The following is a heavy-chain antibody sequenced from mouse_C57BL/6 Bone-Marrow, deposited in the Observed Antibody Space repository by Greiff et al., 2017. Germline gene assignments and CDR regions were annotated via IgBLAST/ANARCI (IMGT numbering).Heavy chain of an antibody. J-gene: IGHJ2*01. CDR3: ARMETAQALYYFDY. CDR2: IWWDGDK. V-gene: IGHV8-8*01. D-gene: IGHD3-2*02. CDR1: GFSLSTFGMG. Sequence: QVTLKESGPGILQPSQTLSLTCSFSGFSLSTFGMGVGWIRQPSGKGLEWLAHIWWDGDKYYNPALKSRLTISKDTYKNQVFLKIANVDTADTATYYCARMETAQALYYFDYWGQGTTLTVSS.